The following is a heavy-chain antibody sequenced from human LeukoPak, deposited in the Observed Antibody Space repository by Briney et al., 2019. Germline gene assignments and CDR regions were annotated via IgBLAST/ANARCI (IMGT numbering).Heavy chain of an antibody. CDR3: ARNPLFDDFWSGYSNWFDP. CDR1: GGSISSYY. V-gene: IGHV4-59*08. CDR2: IHYSGST. J-gene: IGHJ5*02. D-gene: IGHD3-3*01. Sequence: SETLSLTCAVSGGSISSYYWSWIRQPPGRGLEWIGSIHYSGSTSYNSSLKSRVTISVDTSKNQFSLKLSSVTAADTAVYYCARNPLFDDFWSGYSNWFDPWGQGTLVTVSS.